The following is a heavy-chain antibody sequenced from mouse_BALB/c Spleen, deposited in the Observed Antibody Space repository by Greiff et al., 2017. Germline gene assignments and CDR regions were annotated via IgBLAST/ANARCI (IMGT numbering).Heavy chain of an antibody. J-gene: IGHJ4*01. Sequence: EVKLVESGGGLVQPGGSMKLSCVASGFTFSNYWMNWVRQSPEKGLEWVAEIRLKSNNYATHYAESVKGRFTISRDDSKSSVYLQMNNLRAEDTGIYYCTRAETTMITTEASYAMDYWGQGTSVTVSS. V-gene: IGHV6-6*02. D-gene: IGHD2-4*01. CDR1: GFTFSNYW. CDR2: IRLKSNNYAT. CDR3: TRAETTMITTEASYAMDY.